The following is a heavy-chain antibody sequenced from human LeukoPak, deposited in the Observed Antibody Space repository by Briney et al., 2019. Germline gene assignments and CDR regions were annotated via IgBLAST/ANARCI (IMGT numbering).Heavy chain of an antibody. CDR2: MNPNSGNT. D-gene: IGHD5-18*01. Sequence: ASVKVSRKASGYTFTSYDINWVRQATGQGLEWMGWMNPNSGNTGYAQKFQGRVTMTRNTSISTAYMELSSLRSEDTAVYYCARGLGYSDAFDIWGQGTMVTVSS. J-gene: IGHJ3*02. CDR3: ARGLGYSDAFDI. V-gene: IGHV1-8*01. CDR1: GYTFTSYD.